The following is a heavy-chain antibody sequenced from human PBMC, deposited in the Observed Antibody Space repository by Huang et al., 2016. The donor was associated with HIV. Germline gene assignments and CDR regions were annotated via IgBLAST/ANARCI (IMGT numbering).Heavy chain of an antibody. CDR2: ISWNSANI. D-gene: IGHD1-26*01. J-gene: IGHJ4*02. CDR1: GFRFGNSA. V-gene: IGHV3-9*01. Sequence: EVQLAESGGNLIQTGGSLRTACAASGFRFGNSALYWVRQGPGKGLEWVSSISWNSANIAHGDSVKGRFTIARDNARNALYLQMNSLRPDDTALYYCVKGDIVGTANFFDYWGQGTQVSVSS. CDR3: VKGDIVGTANFFDY.